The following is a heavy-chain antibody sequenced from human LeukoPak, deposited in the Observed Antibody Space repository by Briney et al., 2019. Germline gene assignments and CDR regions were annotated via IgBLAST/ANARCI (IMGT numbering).Heavy chain of an antibody. CDR1: GGSISSGSYY. J-gene: IGHJ6*02. CDR3: ARGNCGGDCYNYYYYGMDV. V-gene: IGHV4-61*02. Sequence: SETLSLTCTVSGGSISSGSYYWSWIRQPAGEGLEWIGRIYTSGSTNYNPSLKSRVTISVDTSKNQFSLKLSSVTAADTAVYYCARGNCGGDCYNYYYYGMDVWGQGTTVTVSS. CDR2: IYTSGST. D-gene: IGHD2-21*02.